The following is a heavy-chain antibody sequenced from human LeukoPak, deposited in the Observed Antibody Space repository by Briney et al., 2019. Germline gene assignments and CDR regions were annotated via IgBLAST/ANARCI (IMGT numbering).Heavy chain of an antibody. CDR3: TRDTFGFHDY. CDR2: ISSSSSYI. D-gene: IGHD3-10*01. CDR1: GFTFSSYS. Sequence: GGSLRLSCAASGFTFSSYSMNWVRQAPGKGLEWVSSISSSSSYIYYADSVKGRFTISRDNAKNTLYLQMNSLRADDTAVYYCTRDTFGFHDYWGQGTLVTVSS. V-gene: IGHV3-21*01. J-gene: IGHJ4*02.